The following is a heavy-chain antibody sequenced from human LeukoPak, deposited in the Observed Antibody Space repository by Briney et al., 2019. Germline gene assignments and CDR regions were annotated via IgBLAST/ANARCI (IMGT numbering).Heavy chain of an antibody. D-gene: IGHD6-6*01. CDR3: ARDGSNSSGDYYGMDV. V-gene: IGHV3-21*01. J-gene: IGHJ6*02. CDR2: INSGGSYI. CDR1: GFTFSSYA. Sequence: GGSLRLSCAASGFTFSSYAMSWVRQAPGKVLEWVSSINSGGSYIYYADSVKGRFTISRDNAKNSLYLQMNSLRAEDTAIYYCARDGSNSSGDYYGMDVWGQGTTVTVSS.